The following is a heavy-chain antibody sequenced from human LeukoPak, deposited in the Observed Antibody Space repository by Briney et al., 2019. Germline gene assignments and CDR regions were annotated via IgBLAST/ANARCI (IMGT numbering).Heavy chain of an antibody. CDR3: AGGSTIFGF. CDR2: INHSGST. D-gene: IGHD3-3*01. V-gene: IGHV4-34*01. J-gene: IGHJ4*02. CDR1: GRSFSGYY. Sequence: PSETMSPTCAVYGRSFSGYYCSWVRQPPGKGLEWIGEINHSGSTNYNPSLKSRLTISVDTSKNQFSLKLSSVTAADSAVYYCAGGSTIFGFWGEGTLLTVSS.